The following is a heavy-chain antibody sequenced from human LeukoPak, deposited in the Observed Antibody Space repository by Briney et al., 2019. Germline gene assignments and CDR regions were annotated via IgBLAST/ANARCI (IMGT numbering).Heavy chain of an antibody. D-gene: IGHD2-2*01. J-gene: IGHJ5*02. V-gene: IGHV6-1*01. CDR2: TYYRSTWYN. CDR3: TRRLTQYDCFDP. CDR1: GDSVSSNSVT. Sequence: SQTLSLTCAISGDSVSSNSVTWNWIRQSPSRGLEWLVRTYYRSTWYNDYAVSVRGRITVNPDTSKNQFSLHLNSVTPEDTAVYYCTRRLTQYDCFDPWGQGILVTVSS.